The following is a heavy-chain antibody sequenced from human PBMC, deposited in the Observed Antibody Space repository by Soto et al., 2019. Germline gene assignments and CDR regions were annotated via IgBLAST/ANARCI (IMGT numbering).Heavy chain of an antibody. Sequence: GGSLRLSCAASGFTFSSYGMHWVRQAPGKGLEWVSYISSSSSYTNYADSVKGRFTISRDNAKNSLYPQMNSLRAEDTAVYYCASGVYGDYFDYWGQGTLVTVSS. CDR3: ASGVYGDYFDY. CDR1: GFTFSSYG. V-gene: IGHV3-21*05. D-gene: IGHD4-17*01. CDR2: ISSSSSYT. J-gene: IGHJ4*02.